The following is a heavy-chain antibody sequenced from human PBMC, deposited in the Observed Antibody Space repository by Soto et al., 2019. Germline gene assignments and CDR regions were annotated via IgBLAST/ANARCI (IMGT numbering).Heavy chain of an antibody. CDR3: ARRGIYSSEWDY. CDR1: GYIFSSYW. V-gene: IGHV5-51*03. Sequence: GEFLKICCKGSGYIFSSYWIGWVRQMPGKGLEWMGITHGGDANTRYSPSFEGQVTISTDKSITTAYLQWGSLQASGAEMCYCARRGIYSSEWDYWGHGTLVTVSS. CDR2: THGGDANT. D-gene: IGHD3-22*01. J-gene: IGHJ4*01.